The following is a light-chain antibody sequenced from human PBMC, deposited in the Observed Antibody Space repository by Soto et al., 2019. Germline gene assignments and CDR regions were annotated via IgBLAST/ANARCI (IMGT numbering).Light chain of an antibody. V-gene: IGKV3-15*01. CDR3: QQYNNWPRT. Sequence: EIVMTQSPATLSVSPGERATLSCRASQSVSSNLAWYQQKPGQAPRLLIYGASTRATGIPARFSGSGSGTECTLTISSLQSEDFAVYYSQQYNNWPRTFGQGTKVEIK. J-gene: IGKJ1*01. CDR2: GAS. CDR1: QSVSSN.